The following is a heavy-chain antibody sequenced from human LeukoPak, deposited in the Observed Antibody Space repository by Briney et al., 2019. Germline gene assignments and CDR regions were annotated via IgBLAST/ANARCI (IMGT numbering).Heavy chain of an antibody. Sequence: SETLSLTCTVSGGSISSSSYYWGWIRQPPGKGLEWIGSIYYSGSTYYNPSLKSRVTISVDTSKNQFSLKLSSVTAADTAVYYCARGTEQWLVLRAFDIWGQGTKVTVSS. D-gene: IGHD6-19*01. J-gene: IGHJ3*02. V-gene: IGHV4-39*07. CDR2: IYYSGST. CDR3: ARGTEQWLVLRAFDI. CDR1: GGSISSSSYY.